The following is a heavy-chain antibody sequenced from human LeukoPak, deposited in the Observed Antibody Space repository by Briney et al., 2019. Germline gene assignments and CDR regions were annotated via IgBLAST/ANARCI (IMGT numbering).Heavy chain of an antibody. D-gene: IGHD2-2*01. CDR3: AGQYCSSTSCQSLFDY. J-gene: IGHJ4*02. Sequence: ASVKVSCKASGYTFTGYYMHWVRQAPGQGLEWMGWINPNSGGTNYAQKFQGRVTMTRDTSICTAYMELSRLRSDDTAVYYCAGQYCSSTSCQSLFDYWGQGTLVTVSS. CDR2: INPNSGGT. V-gene: IGHV1-2*02. CDR1: GYTFTGYY.